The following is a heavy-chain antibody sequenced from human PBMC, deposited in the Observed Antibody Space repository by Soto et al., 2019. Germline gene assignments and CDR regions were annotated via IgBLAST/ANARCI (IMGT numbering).Heavy chain of an antibody. J-gene: IGHJ4*02. CDR1: GYSFTSYW. Sequence: PGESLKISCKGSGYSFTSYWIGWVRQMPGKGLEWMGIIYPGDSDTRYSPSFQGQVTISADKSISTAYLQWSSLKASDTAMYYCAITLLHPRILTMIVSPYYFDYWGQGTLVTVSS. CDR2: IYPGDSDT. CDR3: AITLLHPRILTMIVSPYYFDY. V-gene: IGHV5-51*01. D-gene: IGHD3-22*01.